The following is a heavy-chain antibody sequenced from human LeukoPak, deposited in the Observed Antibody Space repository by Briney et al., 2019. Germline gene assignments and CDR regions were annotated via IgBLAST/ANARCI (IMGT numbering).Heavy chain of an antibody. V-gene: IGHV4-59*01. CDR2: ISYSGST. J-gene: IGHJ4*02. CDR3: ARGGPGGGYHYYLDY. CDR1: GGSINSYY. Sequence: RASETLSLTCTVSGGSINSYYWSWIRQPPGKALEWIGFISYSGSTTYNPSLKSRVTISLDTSKNQFSLNLSSVTGADTAVYHCARGGPGGGYHYYLDYWGQGTLVTVSS. D-gene: IGHD3-16*02.